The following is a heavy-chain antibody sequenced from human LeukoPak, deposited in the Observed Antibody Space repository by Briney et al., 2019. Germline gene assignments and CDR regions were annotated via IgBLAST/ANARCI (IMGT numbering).Heavy chain of an antibody. CDR2: IYSGGST. J-gene: IGHJ4*02. Sequence: GGSLRLSCAASGFTVSSNYMSWVRQAPGKGPEWVSVIYSGGSTYYADSVKGRFTISSDNSKNTLYLQMNSLRAEDTAVYYCARETGGNWNRIDYWGQGTLVTLYS. CDR1: GFTVSSNY. V-gene: IGHV3-53*01. D-gene: IGHD1/OR15-1a*01. CDR3: ARETGGNWNRIDY.